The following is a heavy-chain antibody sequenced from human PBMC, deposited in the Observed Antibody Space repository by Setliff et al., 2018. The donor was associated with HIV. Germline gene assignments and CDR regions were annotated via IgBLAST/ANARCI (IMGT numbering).Heavy chain of an antibody. Sequence: SETLSLTCTVSGDSISTDYWTWIRQPPGKGLEWIGYIYNRASTSYNPSLKSRVTISVDTSKNQFSLKLSSVTAADTAVYFCAREWGLHQGGVFDIWGQGTMVTVSS. CDR3: AREWGLHQGGVFDI. CDR2: IYNRAST. J-gene: IGHJ3*02. V-gene: IGHV4-4*09. D-gene: IGHD1-26*01. CDR1: GDSISTDY.